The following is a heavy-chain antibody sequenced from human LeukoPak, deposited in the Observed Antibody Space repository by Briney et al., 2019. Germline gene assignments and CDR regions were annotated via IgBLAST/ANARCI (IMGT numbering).Heavy chain of an antibody. CDR1: GFTFSSYC. V-gene: IGHV3-7*01. Sequence: GGSLRLSCAVSGFTFSSYCVTWVRQAPGKGLEWVANIKQGGSETYYVDSVKGRFAISRDIAKNSLYLQMNSLRAEDTAVYYFARGVLYSTDAFDIWGQGTMVIVSS. CDR2: IKQGGSET. CDR3: ARGVLYSTDAFDI. J-gene: IGHJ3*02. D-gene: IGHD4-11*01.